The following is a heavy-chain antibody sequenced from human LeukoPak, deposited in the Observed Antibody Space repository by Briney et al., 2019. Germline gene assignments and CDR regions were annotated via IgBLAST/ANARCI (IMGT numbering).Heavy chain of an antibody. J-gene: IGHJ4*02. Sequence: ASVKVSCKTSGYTFTGYFMHWVRQAPGQGLGWMGWMNPNSGGTNYAQKFQGRVTMTRDTSISTAYMELTDLTSDDTAVYYCAQRTDGGTYSEGWGQGTLVTVSS. CDR2: MNPNSGGT. CDR1: GYTFTGYF. CDR3: AQRTDGGTYSEG. D-gene: IGHD1-26*01. V-gene: IGHV1-2*02.